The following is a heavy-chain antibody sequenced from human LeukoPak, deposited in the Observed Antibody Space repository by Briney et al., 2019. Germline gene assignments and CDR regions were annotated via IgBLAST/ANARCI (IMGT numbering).Heavy chain of an antibody. D-gene: IGHD5-12*01. CDR2: INQDGSTK. J-gene: IGHJ4*02. CDR1: GFTFSSDW. CDR3: ARGTQISGNDLDY. Sequence: GGSLRLSCAASGFTFSSDWMSWVRQAPGKGLEWVAKINQDGSTKYYVDSVKGRFTISRDNAKNSLYLQMNSLRAEDTAVYYCARGTQISGNDLDYWGQGTLVTVSS. V-gene: IGHV3-7*02.